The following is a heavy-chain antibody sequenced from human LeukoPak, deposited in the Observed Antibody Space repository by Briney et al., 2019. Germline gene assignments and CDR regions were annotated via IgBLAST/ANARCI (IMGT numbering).Heavy chain of an antibody. CDR1: GYTFTGYY. CDR3: ARVLNGWELQPFDS. J-gene: IGHJ4*02. V-gene: IGHV1-2*02. D-gene: IGHD1-26*01. Sequence: ASVKVSCKASGYTFTGYYMHWVRQAPGQGLEWMGWINPNSGGTNYAQKFQGRVTMTRDTSISTAYRELSRLRSDDTAVYYCARVLNGWELQPFDSWGQGTLVTVSS. CDR2: INPNSGGT.